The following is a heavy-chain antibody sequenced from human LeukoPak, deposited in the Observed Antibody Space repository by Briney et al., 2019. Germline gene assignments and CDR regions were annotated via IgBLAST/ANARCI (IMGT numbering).Heavy chain of an antibody. CDR1: GFTFSSYG. D-gene: IGHD4-17*01. Sequence: GRSLRLSCAASGFTFSSYGMHWVRQAPGKGLEWVAVIWYDGSNKYYADSVKGRFTISRDNAKSSLYLQINSPRDEDTAVYYCARAFYGDYGMDVWGQGTTVSVSS. CDR2: IWYDGSNK. CDR3: ARAFYGDYGMDV. J-gene: IGHJ6*02. V-gene: IGHV3-33*01.